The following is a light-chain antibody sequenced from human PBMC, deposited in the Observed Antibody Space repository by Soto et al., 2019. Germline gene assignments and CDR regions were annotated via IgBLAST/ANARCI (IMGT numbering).Light chain of an antibody. CDR2: DIN. Sequence: QSALAQPASVSGSPGQSITISCTGTSSDVGGYTYVSWYQQHPGKAPKLMIYDINNRPSGISYRFSGSKSGNTASLTISGLQAEDEADYYCTSYTSSSTVVFGGGTKLTVL. J-gene: IGLJ2*01. CDR3: TSYTSSSTVV. CDR1: SSDVGGYTY. V-gene: IGLV2-14*01.